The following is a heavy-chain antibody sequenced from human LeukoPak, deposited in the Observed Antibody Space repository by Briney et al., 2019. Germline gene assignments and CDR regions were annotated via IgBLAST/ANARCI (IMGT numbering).Heavy chain of an antibody. CDR3: ARVIADYGSGSYYY. J-gene: IGHJ4*02. Sequence: GASVKVSCKASGGTFSSYAISWVRQAPGQGLEWMGGIIPIFGTASYAQKFQGRVTITADESTSTAYMELSSLRSEDTAVYYCARVIADYGSGSYYYWGQGTLVTVSS. CDR2: IIPIFGTA. V-gene: IGHV1-69*13. CDR1: GGTFSSYA. D-gene: IGHD3-10*01.